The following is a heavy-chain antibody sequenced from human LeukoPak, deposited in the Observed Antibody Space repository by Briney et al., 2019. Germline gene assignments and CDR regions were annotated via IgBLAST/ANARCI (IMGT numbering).Heavy chain of an antibody. CDR3: AKHRRSTLVTAYFDS. V-gene: IGHV3-30-3*02. CDR2: ILYDGSNK. J-gene: IGHJ4*02. D-gene: IGHD2-21*02. CDR1: GFTFSSYA. Sequence: GGSLRLSCAASGFTFSSYAMHWVRQAPGKGLEWVAVILYDGSNKYYADSVKGRFTISRDNSKNTLYLQLNSLRVDDAAIYYCAKHRRSTLVTAYFDSWGQGTLVTVSS.